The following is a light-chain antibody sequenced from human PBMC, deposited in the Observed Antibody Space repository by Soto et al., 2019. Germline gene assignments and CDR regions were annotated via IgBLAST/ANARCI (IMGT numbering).Light chain of an antibody. Sequence: QSALAQPASVSGSPGQSITISCAGTSSDVGNYNSVSWYQHHPGKAPKLMIYDVSNRPSGVSNRFSGSKSGNTASLTISGLQAEDESDYYSSSYTSSITYVFGSGTKVTVL. V-gene: IGLV2-14*03. CDR2: DVS. J-gene: IGLJ1*01. CDR3: SSYTSSITYV. CDR1: SSDVGNYNS.